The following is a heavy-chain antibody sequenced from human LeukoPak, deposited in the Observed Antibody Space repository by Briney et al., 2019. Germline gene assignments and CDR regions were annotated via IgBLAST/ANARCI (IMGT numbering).Heavy chain of an antibody. J-gene: IGHJ4*02. CDR2: IYYSGST. D-gene: IGHD6-13*01. V-gene: IGHV4-39*01. Sequence: PSETLSLTCSVSGGSISSSSYYWGWLRQPPGKGLEWIGSIYYSGSTYYNPCLKSRVTISVDTSKNQYSLKLSSVTAADTAVYYCARHKGQQLTGFDYWGQGTLVTVSS. CDR3: ARHKGQQLTGFDY. CDR1: GGSISSSSYY.